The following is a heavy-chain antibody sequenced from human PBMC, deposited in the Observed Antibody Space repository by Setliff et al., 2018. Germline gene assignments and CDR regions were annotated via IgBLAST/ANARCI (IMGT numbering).Heavy chain of an antibody. CDR2: IYYSGIT. CDR3: ARGPYNIYDRSGYGFTNWFDP. D-gene: IGHD3-22*01. J-gene: IGHJ5*02. Sequence: SETLSLTCTVSGGSIRSSSYYWGWIRQPPGQGLEWIAYIYYSGITYYNPSLKSRVTISVDTSKKQFSLKLSSVNAADTAVYYCARGPYNIYDRSGYGFTNWFDPWGQGTLVTVSS. CDR1: GGSIRSSSYY. V-gene: IGHV4-39*07.